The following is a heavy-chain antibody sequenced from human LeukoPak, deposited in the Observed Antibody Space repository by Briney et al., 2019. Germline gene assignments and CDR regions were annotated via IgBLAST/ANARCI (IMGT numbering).Heavy chain of an antibody. CDR2: ISGSGDST. Sequence: PGGSLRLSCVASGFPFSSYWMTWVRQAPGRGLEWVSGISGSGDSTYYADSVKGRFTISRDNSKNALYLQMNSLRAEDTAVYYCAKDLGLGDYWGQGTLVTVSS. CDR1: GFPFSSYW. CDR3: AKDLGLGDY. D-gene: IGHD3/OR15-3a*01. V-gene: IGHV3-23*01. J-gene: IGHJ4*02.